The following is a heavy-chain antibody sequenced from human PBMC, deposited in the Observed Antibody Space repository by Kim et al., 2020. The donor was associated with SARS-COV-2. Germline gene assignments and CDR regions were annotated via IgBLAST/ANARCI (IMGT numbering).Heavy chain of an antibody. CDR2: IYFTGST. D-gene: IGHD6-25*01. V-gene: IGHV4-39*01. CDR1: GGSISSRSHF. J-gene: IGHJ2*01. Sequence: SETLSLTCTVSGGSISSRSHFWGWIRQPPGKGLEWIGYIYFTGSTYYNPSLKSRITISVDMSKNHFSLDLTSVTAADTAVYFCARHGPREAAVNKRYFDLWGRGTLVTVSS. CDR3: ARHGPREAAVNKRYFDL.